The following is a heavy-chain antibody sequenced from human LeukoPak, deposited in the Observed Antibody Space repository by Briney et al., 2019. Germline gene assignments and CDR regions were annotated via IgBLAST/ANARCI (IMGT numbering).Heavy chain of an antibody. J-gene: IGHJ6*03. Sequence: PSETLSLTCTVSGGSISSGDYYWSWIRQPPGKGLEWIGYIYYSGSTYYNPSLKSRVTMSVDTSKNQFSLKLSSVTAADTAVYYCARGAARLYYMDVWGKGTTVTVSS. CDR1: GGSISSGDYY. CDR2: IYYSGST. D-gene: IGHD6-6*01. V-gene: IGHV4-30-4*08. CDR3: ARGAARLYYMDV.